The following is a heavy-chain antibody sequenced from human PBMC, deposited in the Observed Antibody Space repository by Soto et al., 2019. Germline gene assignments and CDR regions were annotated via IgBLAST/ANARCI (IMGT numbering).Heavy chain of an antibody. V-gene: IGHV3-73*02. CDR2: IRSKANNYAT. D-gene: IGHD3-22*01. CDR3: TRHPDYFDTSVQLK. CDR1: GFTVSGSA. J-gene: IGHJ4*02. Sequence: EVQLVESGGGLVQPGGSLKLSCAASGFTVSGSAMHWVRQASGKGLEWVGRIRSKANNYATAYAASVKGRFTISRDDSKNTAYLQMNSLQIEDTAVYYCTRHPDYFDTSVQLKGGQGTLVTVSS.